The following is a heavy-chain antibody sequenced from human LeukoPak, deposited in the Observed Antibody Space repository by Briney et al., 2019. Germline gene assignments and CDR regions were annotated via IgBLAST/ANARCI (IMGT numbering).Heavy chain of an antibody. D-gene: IGHD4-17*01. Sequence: GGSLRLSCAASGFTFSSYAMGWVRQAPRKGLEWVSAISGSGGSTYYAGSVKGRFTISRDNSKNTLYLQMNSLRAEDTAVYYCAKDYGGNGRRRGDAFDIWGQGTMVTVSS. CDR1: GFTFSSYA. V-gene: IGHV3-23*01. J-gene: IGHJ3*02. CDR2: ISGSGGST. CDR3: AKDYGGNGRRRGDAFDI.